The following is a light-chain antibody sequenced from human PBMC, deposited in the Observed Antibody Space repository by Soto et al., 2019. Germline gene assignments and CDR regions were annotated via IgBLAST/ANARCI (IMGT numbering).Light chain of an antibody. CDR3: QQYNNWPPIT. CDR2: GAS. J-gene: IGKJ5*01. V-gene: IGKV3-15*01. Sequence: ETVMTQSPATLSLFPGERATLSCRASQSVSNKLAWYQQKSGQSPRLLIYGASTSATGIPARFSGSGSETDFTLTISSLQSEYFVVYDCQQYNNWPPITFGQGTRLEIK. CDR1: QSVSNK.